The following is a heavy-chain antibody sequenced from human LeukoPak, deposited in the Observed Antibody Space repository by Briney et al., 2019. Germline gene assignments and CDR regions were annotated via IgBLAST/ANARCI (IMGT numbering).Heavy chain of an antibody. CDR1: GGSFSGYY. D-gene: IGHD1-26*01. CDR2: INHSGST. Sequence: SETLSLTCAVYGGSFSGYYWSWIRQPPGKGLEWIGEINHSGSTNYNPSLKSRVAISVDTSKNQFSLRLSSVTAADTAVYYCARAGKWELPYDAFDIWGQGTVVTVSS. V-gene: IGHV4-34*01. J-gene: IGHJ3*02. CDR3: ARAGKWELPYDAFDI.